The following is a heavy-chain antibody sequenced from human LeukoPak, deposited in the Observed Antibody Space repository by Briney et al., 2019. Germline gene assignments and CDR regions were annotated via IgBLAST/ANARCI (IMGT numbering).Heavy chain of an antibody. CDR3: ARRAAAGVNYYYYGMDV. Sequence: SETLSLTCTVSGGSISSSSYYWGWIRQPPGKGLEWIVSIYYSGSTYYNPSLKSRVTISVNTSKNQFSLKLSSVTAADTAVYYCARRAAAGVNYYYYGMDVWGQGTTVTVSS. D-gene: IGHD6-13*01. V-gene: IGHV4-39*01. CDR2: IYYSGST. CDR1: GGSISSSSYY. J-gene: IGHJ6*02.